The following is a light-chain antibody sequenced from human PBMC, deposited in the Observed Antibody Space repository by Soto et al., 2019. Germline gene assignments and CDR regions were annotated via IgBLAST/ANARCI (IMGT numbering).Light chain of an antibody. Sequence: QSALTQPASVSGSHGQSITISCTGTSSDIGGYNYVSWYQQHPGKAPKLMIYDVSNRPSGVSNRFSGSKSGHTASLTISGLQAEDEADFYCSSYTSSSTVVFGGGTKLPVL. J-gene: IGLJ2*01. CDR2: DVS. CDR1: SSDIGGYNY. V-gene: IGLV2-14*01. CDR3: SSYTSSSTVV.